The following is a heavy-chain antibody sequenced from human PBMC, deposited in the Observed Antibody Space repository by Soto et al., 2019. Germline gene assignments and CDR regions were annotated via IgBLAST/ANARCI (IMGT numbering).Heavy chain of an antibody. Sequence: PGGSLRLSCAAPGFTFSSYAMSWVRQAPGKGLEWVSAISGSGGSTYYADSVKGRFTISRDNSKNTLYLQMNSLRAEDTAVYYCAKGYGSGSYYFDYWGQGTLVTVSS. CDR2: ISGSGGST. CDR1: GFTFSSYA. D-gene: IGHD3-10*01. J-gene: IGHJ4*02. V-gene: IGHV3-23*01. CDR3: AKGYGSGSYYFDY.